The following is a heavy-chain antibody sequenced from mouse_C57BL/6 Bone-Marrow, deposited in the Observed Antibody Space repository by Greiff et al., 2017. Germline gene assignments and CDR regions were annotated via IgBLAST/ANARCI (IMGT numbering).Heavy chain of an antibody. J-gene: IGHJ3*01. CDR3: TTREYYGSSVFAY. CDR1: GFNIKDDY. V-gene: IGHV14-4*01. D-gene: IGHD1-1*01. CDR2: IDPENGDT. Sequence: VQLQQSGAELVRPGASVKLSCTASGFNIKDDYMHWVKQRPEQGLEWIGWIDPENGDTEYASKFQGKATITADTSSNTAYLQLSSLTSEDTAVYYCTTREYYGSSVFAYWGQGTLVTVSA.